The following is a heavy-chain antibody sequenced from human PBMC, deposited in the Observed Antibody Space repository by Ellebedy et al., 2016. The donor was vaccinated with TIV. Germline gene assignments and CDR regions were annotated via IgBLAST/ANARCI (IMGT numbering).Heavy chain of an antibody. J-gene: IGHJ4*02. CDR2: IYSTETT. V-gene: IGHV4-59*08. Sequence: MPGGSLRLSCTVSGGSISSYYWSWVRQPPGKGLEWIGYIYSTETTKYNPSLKSRVSISRDTSKNQFSLKLNSVTAADTAVYYCARQRHSSGWPDFVDYWGQGTLVIVSS. D-gene: IGHD6-19*01. CDR1: GGSISSYY. CDR3: ARQRHSSGWPDFVDY.